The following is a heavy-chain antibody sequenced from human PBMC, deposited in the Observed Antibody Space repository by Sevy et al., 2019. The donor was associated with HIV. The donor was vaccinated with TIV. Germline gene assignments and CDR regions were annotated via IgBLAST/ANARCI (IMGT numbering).Heavy chain of an antibody. CDR2: ISGSGGST. J-gene: IGHJ6*02. Sequence: GGSLRLSCAASGFIFSTYVMTWVHQAPGKGLEWVSGISGSGGSTYYADSLKGRFTIFRDNSKNTLYLQMNSLRVEDTAVYYCAKGDRTFYGLDVWGQGTTVTVSS. CDR1: GFIFSTYV. V-gene: IGHV3-23*01. D-gene: IGHD2-15*01. CDR3: AKGDRTFYGLDV.